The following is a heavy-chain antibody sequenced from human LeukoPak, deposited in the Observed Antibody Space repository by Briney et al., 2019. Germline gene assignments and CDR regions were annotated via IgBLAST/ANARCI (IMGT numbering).Heavy chain of an antibody. CDR2: IYSGGST. CDR1: GFSVSNNY. V-gene: IGHV3-53*01. J-gene: IGHJ4*02. CDR3: ARATLDN. Sequence: GGSLRLSCAASGFSVSNNYISWVRQAPGKGLEWVSVIYSGGSTKYADSVKARFTVSRDNSKNTVYLQMNSLRAEDTAVYFCARATLDNWGQGTLVTVSS.